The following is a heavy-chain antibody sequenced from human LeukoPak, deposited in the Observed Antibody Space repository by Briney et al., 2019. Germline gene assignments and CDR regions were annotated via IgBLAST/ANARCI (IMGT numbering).Heavy chain of an antibody. D-gene: IGHD1-1*01. Sequence: PSETLSLICAVYGGSFSGYYWSWIRQPPGKGLEWIGSIYSSGNTNDNPSLKSRLTISVNTSKNQFSLKLTSVTAADTAMYYCARGGVVVQDAFDIWGQGTMVTVSS. J-gene: IGHJ3*02. CDR2: IYSSGNT. CDR3: ARGGVVVQDAFDI. V-gene: IGHV4-59*08. CDR1: GGSFSGYY.